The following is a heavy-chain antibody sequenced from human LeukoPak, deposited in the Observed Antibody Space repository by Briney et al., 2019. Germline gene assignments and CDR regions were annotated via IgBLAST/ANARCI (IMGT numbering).Heavy chain of an antibody. D-gene: IGHD3-10*01. CDR2: IIPIFGTA. V-gene: IGHV1-69*13. CDR1: GGTFSSYA. J-gene: IGHJ6*03. CDR3: ARGLSMVRGVINPETYYYYYMDV. Sequence: ASVKVSCKASGGTFSSYAISWVRQAPGQGLEWMGGIIPIFGTANYAQKFQGRVTITADESTSTAYMELSSLRSEDTAVYYCARGLSMVRGVINPETYYYYYMDVWGKGTTVTISS.